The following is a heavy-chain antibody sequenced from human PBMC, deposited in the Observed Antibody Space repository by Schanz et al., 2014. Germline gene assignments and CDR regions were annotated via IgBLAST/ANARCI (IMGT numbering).Heavy chain of an antibody. CDR1: GGTFTSDS. CDR3: ARGGYSSGWYDRDIAHFDY. Sequence: QVQLIQSGAEVKKPGASVKVSCKASGGTFTSDSMHWVRQAPGQGLEWMGWITAYNGDTNYALKLQGRVTMTTDTSTGTAYMELRSLRSDDTAVYYCARGGYSSGWYDRDIAHFDYWGQGTLVTVSS. D-gene: IGHD6-19*01. J-gene: IGHJ4*02. CDR2: ITAYNGDT. V-gene: IGHV1-18*04.